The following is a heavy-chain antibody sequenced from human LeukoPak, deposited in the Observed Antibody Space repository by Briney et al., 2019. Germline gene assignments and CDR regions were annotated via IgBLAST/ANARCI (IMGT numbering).Heavy chain of an antibody. V-gene: IGHV4-39*07. CDR3: ARALETPDFWSGYYLDY. Sequence: SETLSLTCTVSGGSISSSSYYWGWIRQPPGKGLEWIGSIYYSGSTYYNPSLKSRVTISVGTSKNQFSLKLSSVTAADTAVYYCARALETPDFWSGYYLDYWGQGTLVTVSS. J-gene: IGHJ4*02. CDR2: IYYSGST. CDR1: GGSISSSSYY. D-gene: IGHD3-3*01.